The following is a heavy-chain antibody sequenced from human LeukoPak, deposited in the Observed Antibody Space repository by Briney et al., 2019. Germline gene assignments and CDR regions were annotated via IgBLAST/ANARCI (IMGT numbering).Heavy chain of an antibody. J-gene: IGHJ5*02. CDR3: ERQYSSSSSWFDP. CDR2: IKQDESEK. CDR1: RFIFSNDW. D-gene: IGHD6-6*01. Sequence: GGALRLSCEPSRFIFSNDWISWVRQAPGRGLEWVANIKQDESEKYYVHSVRGRFTISRDNANKSLYLQMNRVRAEEKAVYYCERQYSSSSSWFDPWGEGTLVSVFS. V-gene: IGHV3-7*01.